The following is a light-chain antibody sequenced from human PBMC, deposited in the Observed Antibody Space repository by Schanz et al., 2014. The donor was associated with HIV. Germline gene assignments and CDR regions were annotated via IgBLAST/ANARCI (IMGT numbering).Light chain of an antibody. CDR1: SSDIGSYNR. CDR3: SSHAGSDKFGI. CDR2: EVS. J-gene: IGLJ2*01. V-gene: IGLV2-18*02. Sequence: QSALTQPPSVSGSPGQSVTISCTGISSDIGSYNRVSWYQQSPGTAPKLVIYEVSSRPSGVPDRFSGSKSGNTASLTVSGLQAEDEADYYCSSHAGSDKFGIFGGGTKLTVL.